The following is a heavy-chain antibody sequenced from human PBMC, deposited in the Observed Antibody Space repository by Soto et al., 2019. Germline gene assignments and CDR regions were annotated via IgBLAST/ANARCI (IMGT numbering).Heavy chain of an antibody. CDR1: GFTFSSYA. V-gene: IGHV3-23*01. Sequence: GGSLRLSCAASGFTFSSYAMSWVRQAPGKGLEWVSAISGSGGSTYYADSVKGRFTISRDNSKNTLYLQMNSLRAEDTAVYYCAKEGVTMVRGAAYYYYYYMDVWGKGTTVTVSS. J-gene: IGHJ6*03. CDR2: ISGSGGST. D-gene: IGHD3-10*01. CDR3: AKEGVTMVRGAAYYYYYYMDV.